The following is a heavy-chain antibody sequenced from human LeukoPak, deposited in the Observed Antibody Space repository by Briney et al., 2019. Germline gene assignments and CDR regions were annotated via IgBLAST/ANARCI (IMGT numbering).Heavy chain of an antibody. CDR1: GFTFSSYS. V-gene: IGHV3-7*01. D-gene: IGHD6-25*01. CDR3: LASGGY. Sequence: PGGSLRLSCAASGFTFSSYSMNWVRQAPGKGLEWVANIKPDGSEKYYVDSVKGRFTISRDNAKNSVYLQMSSLRAEDTAVYYCLASGGYWGQGTLVTVSS. CDR2: IKPDGSEK. J-gene: IGHJ4*02.